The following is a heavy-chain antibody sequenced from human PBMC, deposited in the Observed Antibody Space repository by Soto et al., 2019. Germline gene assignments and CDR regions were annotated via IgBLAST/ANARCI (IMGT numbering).Heavy chain of an antibody. CDR2: ISGSGGST. V-gene: IGHV3-23*01. J-gene: IGHJ5*02. CDR1: GFTFSSYA. CDR3: AKDRPLDIVATKYKWFDP. D-gene: IGHD5-12*01. Sequence: GGSLRLSCAASGFTFSSYAMSWVRQAPGKGLEWVSAISGSGGSTYYADSVKGRFTISRDNSKNTLYLQMNSLRAEDTAVYYCAKDRPLDIVATKYKWFDPWGQGTLVTVSS.